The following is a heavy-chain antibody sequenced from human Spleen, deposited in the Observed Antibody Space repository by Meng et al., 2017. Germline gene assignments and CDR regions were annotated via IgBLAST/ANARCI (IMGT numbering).Heavy chain of an antibody. CDR1: GGSFSDYY. CDR2: INHSGST. D-gene: IGHD4-11*01. V-gene: IGHV4-34*01. J-gene: IGHJ4*02. Sequence: QLQLKQWGQGLLTPSETLSLTCVVSGGSFSDYYWSWIRQPPGKGLEWIGEINHSGSTNYNPSLESRATISVDTSQNNLSLKLSSVTAADSAVYYCARGPTTMAHDFDYWGQGTLVTVSS. CDR3: ARGPTTMAHDFDY.